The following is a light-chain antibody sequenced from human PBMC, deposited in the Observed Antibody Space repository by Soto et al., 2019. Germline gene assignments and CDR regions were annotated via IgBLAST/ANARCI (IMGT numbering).Light chain of an antibody. Sequence: EVVLTQSPVTLSLSPGERATLSCRASQSFRGLLAWYQQKPGQAPRLLIYDAYNRATGIPPRVSGSGSGTDFTLTISGLEPADAAVYYCQPRYMWPITFGQGTRRESK. V-gene: IGKV3-11*01. CDR1: QSFRGL. CDR2: DAY. CDR3: QPRYMWPIT. J-gene: IGKJ5*01.